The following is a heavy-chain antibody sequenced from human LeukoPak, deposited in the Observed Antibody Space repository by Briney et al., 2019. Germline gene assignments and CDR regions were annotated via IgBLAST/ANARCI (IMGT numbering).Heavy chain of an antibody. CDR1: GFTVSRNY. CDR3: ARGVPAAMRYYYYYMDV. Sequence: GGSLRLSCAACGFTVSRNYMSWVRQAPGKGLEWVSVIYGGGSTSYADSVKGRFIISRDNSKNTLYLQMNSLRADDTAVYYCARGVPAAMRYYYYYMDVWGKGTTVTVSS. CDR2: IYGGGST. D-gene: IGHD2-2*01. V-gene: IGHV3-53*01. J-gene: IGHJ6*03.